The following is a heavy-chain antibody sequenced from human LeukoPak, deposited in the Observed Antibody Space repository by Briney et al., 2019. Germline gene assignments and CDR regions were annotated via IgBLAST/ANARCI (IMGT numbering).Heavy chain of an antibody. J-gene: IGHJ6*02. CDR1: GYTFTSYG. Sequence: ASVTVSCKASGYTFTSYGISWVRQAPGQGLEWMGWISAYNGNTNYAQKLQGRVTMTTDTSTSTAYMELRSLRSDDTAVYYCARGVVVPAAFTDYGMDVWGQGTTVTVSS. CDR2: ISAYNGNT. D-gene: IGHD2-2*01. CDR3: ARGVVVPAAFTDYGMDV. V-gene: IGHV1-18*01.